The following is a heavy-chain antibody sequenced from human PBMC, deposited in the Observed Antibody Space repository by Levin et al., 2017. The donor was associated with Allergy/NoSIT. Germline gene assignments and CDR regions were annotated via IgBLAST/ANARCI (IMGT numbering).Heavy chain of an antibody. CDR2: INPNSGGT. D-gene: IGHD4-17*01. Sequence: VASVKVSCKASGYTFTGYYMHWVRQAPGQGLEWMGWINPNSGGTNYAQKFQGRVTMTRDTSISTAYMELSRLRSDDTAVYYCAIYGVGDYEDYYDYDGMDVWGQGTTVTVSS. CDR1: GYTFTGYY. J-gene: IGHJ6*02. V-gene: IGHV1-2*02. CDR3: AIYGVGDYEDYYDYDGMDV.